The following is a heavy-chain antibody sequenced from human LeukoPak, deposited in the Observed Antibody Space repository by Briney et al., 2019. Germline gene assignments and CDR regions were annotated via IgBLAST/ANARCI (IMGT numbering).Heavy chain of an antibody. D-gene: IGHD6-13*01. CDR2: LPPDGSYQ. CDR3: ARGLHDRSWYGAH. Sequence: HPGRSLRLSCAASGFTFSDYTMQWVRQAPGKGLEWVALLPPDGSYQYYADSLKGRFTISRDNFKNALYLQMNSLRLEDTAVYYCARGLHDRSWYGAHWGQGTLLSVSS. CDR1: GFTFSDYT. V-gene: IGHV3-30*04. J-gene: IGHJ4*02.